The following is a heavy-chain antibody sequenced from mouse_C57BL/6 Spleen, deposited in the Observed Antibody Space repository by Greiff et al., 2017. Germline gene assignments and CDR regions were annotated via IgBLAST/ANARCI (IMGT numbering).Heavy chain of an antibody. V-gene: IGHV5-6*01. D-gene: IGHD2-1*01. CDR1: GFTFSSYG. CDR2: ISSGGSYT. J-gene: IGHJ2*01. Sequence: EVKLVESGGDLVKPGGSLKLSCAASGFTFSSYGMSWVRQTPDKRLDWVATISSGGSYTYYPDSVKGRLTISRDNAKNTLYRQMSSLKSEDTAMYYCAREDYGNYFDYWGQGTTLTVSS. CDR3: AREDYGNYFDY.